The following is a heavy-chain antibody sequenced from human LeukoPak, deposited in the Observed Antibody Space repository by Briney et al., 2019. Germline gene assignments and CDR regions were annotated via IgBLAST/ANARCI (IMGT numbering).Heavy chain of an antibody. D-gene: IGHD1-26*01. CDR1: GFTLASYA. J-gene: IGHJ4*02. V-gene: IGHV3-43*02. CDR2: IYGDGGTT. Sequence: ALGALRLSGACSGFTLASYAMHVVRQAPRDGLEEVSLIYGDGGTTRYADSGKCRFSISRDNIKNSLSLKMNSLRTEDTAFYYCAQDWWGSYLSWGGGSLVTVSS. CDR3: AQDWWGSYLS.